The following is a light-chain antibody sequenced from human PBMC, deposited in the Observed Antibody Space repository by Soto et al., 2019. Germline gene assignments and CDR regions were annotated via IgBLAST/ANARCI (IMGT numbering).Light chain of an antibody. CDR1: QSLLHSNGYNY. CDR3: MQALQTPRT. V-gene: IGKV2-28*01. Sequence: DIVMTQSPLSLPVTPGEPASISCRSSQSLLHSNGYNYLDWYLQKPGQSPPLLIYLAYNRASGVPDRFSGRGSGTDFTLKISRVEAEDVGVYYCMQALQTPRTFGQGTKVEIK. CDR2: LAY. J-gene: IGKJ1*01.